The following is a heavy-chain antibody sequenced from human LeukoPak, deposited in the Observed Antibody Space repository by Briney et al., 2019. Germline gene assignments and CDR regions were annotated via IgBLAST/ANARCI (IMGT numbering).Heavy chain of an antibody. CDR1: GFTFSSNW. CDR2: INEKGNEK. D-gene: IGHD6-13*01. J-gene: IGHJ4*02. CDR3: ARGGAAAARKRGVDF. V-gene: IGHV3-7*01. Sequence: SGGSLRLSCAASGFTFSSNWMSWVCQAPGKGLEWVANINEKGNEKYYVDSVKGRFTISRDNSKNSLYLQMDSLRDEDTAVFYCARGGAAAARKRGVDFWGQGTLVTVSS.